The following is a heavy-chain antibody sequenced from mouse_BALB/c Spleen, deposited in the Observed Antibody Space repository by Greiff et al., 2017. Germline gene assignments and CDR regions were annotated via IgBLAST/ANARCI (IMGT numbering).Heavy chain of an antibody. CDR3: AREVVDPYYFDY. J-gene: IGHJ2*01. V-gene: IGHV5-6-5*01. CDR1: GFTFSSYA. Sequence: EVMLMESGGGLVKPGGSLKLSCAASGFTFSSYAMSWVRQTPEKRLEWVASISSGGSTYYPDSVKGRFTISRDNARNILYLQMSSLRSEDTAMYYCAREVVDPYYFDYWGQGTTLTVSS. CDR2: ISSGGST. D-gene: IGHD1-1*01.